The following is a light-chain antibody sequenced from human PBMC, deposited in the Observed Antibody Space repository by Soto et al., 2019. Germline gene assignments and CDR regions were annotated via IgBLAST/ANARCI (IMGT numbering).Light chain of an antibody. CDR1: QSVSSY. Sequence: IGLKQSPATLSLSPRERATLSCRASQSVSSYLAWYQQKPGQAPRLLIYDASNRATGIPARFSGSGSGTDFTLTISSLEPEDSAVYYCQQRHMWPITFGQGTLLEIK. CDR3: QQRHMWPIT. CDR2: DAS. V-gene: IGKV3-11*01. J-gene: IGKJ5*01.